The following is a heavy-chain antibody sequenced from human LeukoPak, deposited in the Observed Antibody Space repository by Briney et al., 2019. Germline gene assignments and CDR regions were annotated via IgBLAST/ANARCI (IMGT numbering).Heavy chain of an antibody. D-gene: IGHD3-3*01. CDR2: IYYSGST. J-gene: IGHJ6*02. V-gene: IGHV4-59*08. CDR1: GGSISSYY. CDR3: ARRAGDTIFGVVMIYYGMDV. Sequence: PSETLSLTCTVSGGSISSYYWSWIRQPPGKGLEWIGYIYYSGSTNYNPSLKSRVTISVDTSKNQFSLKLSSVTAADTAVYYCARRAGDTIFGVVMIYYGMDVWGQGTTVTVSS.